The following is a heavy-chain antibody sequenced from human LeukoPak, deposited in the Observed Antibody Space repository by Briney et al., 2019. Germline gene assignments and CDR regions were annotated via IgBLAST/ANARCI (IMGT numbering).Heavy chain of an antibody. CDR3: ARVDGGEWYYFDY. CDR1: GYTFTGYY. CDR2: INPNNGGT. Sequence: ASVKVSCEASGYTFTGYYMHWVRQAPGQGLEWMGWINPNNGGTNYAQTFQGRVTMTLDTSISTGYMELSRLRSDDTATYYCARVDGGEWYYFDYWGQGTLVTVSS. V-gene: IGHV1-2*02. J-gene: IGHJ4*02. D-gene: IGHD2-8*02.